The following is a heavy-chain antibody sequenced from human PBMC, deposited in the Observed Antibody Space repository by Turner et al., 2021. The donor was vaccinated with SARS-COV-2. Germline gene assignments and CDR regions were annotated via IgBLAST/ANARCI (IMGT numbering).Heavy chain of an antibody. D-gene: IGHD2-8*02. CDR3: ARAGRVDGFYGGLDY. J-gene: IGHJ4*02. CDR1: GGTFSSYD. Sequence: QVQLVQSGEEVKKPGSTVTVSCKASGGTFSSYDCSWVRQAPTQGLEWLGGVVPMMRSVKYAQKFHGRLTITADESTSTVHMELTNLRSEDTAVYFCARAGRVDGFYGGLDYWGRGTLVTVSS. CDR2: VVPMMRSV. V-gene: IGHV1-69*01.